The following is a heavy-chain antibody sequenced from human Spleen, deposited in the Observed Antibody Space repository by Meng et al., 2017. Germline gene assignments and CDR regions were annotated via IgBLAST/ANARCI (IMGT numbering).Heavy chain of an antibody. CDR3: ARGPTTMAHDFNY. J-gene: IGHJ4*02. D-gene: IGHD4-11*01. V-gene: IGHV4-34*01. Sequence: QVPLEPVGAGLLTPSDTLSLTCVVSGGAFSDVYWSWIRQPPGKGLEWIGEINHSGSTNYNPSLESRATISVDTSQNNLSLKLSSVTAADLAVYYCARGPTTMAHDFNYWGQGTLVTVSS. CDR1: GGAFSDVY. CDR2: INHSGST.